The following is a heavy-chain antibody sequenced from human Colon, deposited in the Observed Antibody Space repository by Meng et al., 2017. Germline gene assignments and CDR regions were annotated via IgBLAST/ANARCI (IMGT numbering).Heavy chain of an antibody. CDR1: GFIFSSHG. CDR2: INSDGSAT. D-gene: IGHD3-3*01. V-gene: IGHV3-74*01. Sequence: EVQLVESGGGLVLPVGSLSLSFATSGFIFSSHGMPWVRQAPGKGLVWVSRINSDGSATNYADSVKGRFTISRDNAKNTLYLQMNSLRAEDTAVYYCARVRNLHHDYWGQGTLVTVSS. CDR3: ARVRNLHHDY. J-gene: IGHJ4*02.